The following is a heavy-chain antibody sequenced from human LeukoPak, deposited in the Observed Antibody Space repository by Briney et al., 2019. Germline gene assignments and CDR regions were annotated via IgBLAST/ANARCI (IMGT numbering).Heavy chain of an antibody. V-gene: IGHV3-48*03. CDR1: GFTFSSYE. CDR2: ISSSGSTI. J-gene: IGHJ6*04. CDR3: AELGITMIRGV. D-gene: IGHD3-22*01. Sequence: GGSLRLSCATSGFTFSSYEMNWVRQAPGKGLEWVSYISSSGSTIYYADSVKGRFTISRDNAKNSLYLQMNSLRAEDTAVYYCAELGITMIRGVWGKGTTVTISS.